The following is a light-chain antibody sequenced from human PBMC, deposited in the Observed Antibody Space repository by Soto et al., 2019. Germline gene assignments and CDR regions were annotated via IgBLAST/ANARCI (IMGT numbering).Light chain of an antibody. J-gene: IGKJ2*01. Sequence: DIQMTQSPSTLSASVGDRVTITCRASQSISSWLAWYQQKPGKAPKLLVYDASSLESGGPSRFSVSGSGTEFTRTISSLQPDDVATFCCQQYKIYSYTVGQGTNLEIK. CDR1: QSISSW. CDR2: DAS. CDR3: QQYKIYSYT. V-gene: IGKV1-5*01.